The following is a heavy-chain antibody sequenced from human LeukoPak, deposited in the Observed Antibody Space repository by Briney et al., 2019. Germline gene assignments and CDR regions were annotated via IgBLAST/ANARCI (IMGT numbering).Heavy chain of an antibody. D-gene: IGHD6-6*01. CDR2: INQDGSEK. Sequence: GGSLRLSCAASGFTFSHYLMTCVRQAPGKGLEWVASINQDGSEKYYVDPVKGRCTSSRDNAKTSLYLQMSSLRAEDAAAYYCVRDGPGGIEARKRYYGMDVWGQGTTVSVSS. J-gene: IGHJ6*02. CDR3: VRDGPGGIEARKRYYGMDV. V-gene: IGHV3-7*05. CDR1: GFTFSHYL.